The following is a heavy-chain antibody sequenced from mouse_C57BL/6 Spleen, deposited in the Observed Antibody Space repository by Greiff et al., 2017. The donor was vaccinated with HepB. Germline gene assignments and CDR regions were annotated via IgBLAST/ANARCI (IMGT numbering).Heavy chain of an antibody. CDR3: AIVDYDGSLYYFDY. J-gene: IGHJ2*01. Sequence: QVQLQQPGAELVKPGASVKVSCKASGYTFTSYWMHWVKQRPGQGLEWIGRIHPSDSDTNYNQKFKGKATLTVVKSSSTAYMQLSSLTSEDSAVYDCAIVDYDGSLYYFDYWGQGTTLTVSS. V-gene: IGHV1-74*01. D-gene: IGHD2-4*01. CDR2: IHPSDSDT. CDR1: GYTFTSYW.